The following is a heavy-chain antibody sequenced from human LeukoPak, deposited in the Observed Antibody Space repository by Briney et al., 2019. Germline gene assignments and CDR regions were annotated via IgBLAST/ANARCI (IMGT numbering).Heavy chain of an antibody. J-gene: IGHJ4*02. CDR3: ARGSGWYSDY. CDR1: GGSISSYY. CDR2: IYYTGST. V-gene: IGHV4-59*01. Sequence: SETLSLTCTVSGGSISSYYWSWIRQPPGKGLEWIGYIYYTGSTTYNPSLKSRVTISVDTSKNQFSLKLTSVTAADTAVYYCARGSGWYSDYWGQGTLVTVSS. D-gene: IGHD6-19*01.